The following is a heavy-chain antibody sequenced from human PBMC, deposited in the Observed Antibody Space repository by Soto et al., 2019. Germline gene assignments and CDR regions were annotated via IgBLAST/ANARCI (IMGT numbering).Heavy chain of an antibody. CDR3: ARETAGWYDYWFYP. J-gene: IGHJ5*02. D-gene: IGHD1-1*01. CDR1: GFTFSSSG. V-gene: IGHV3-33*01. CDR2: IWYDGSNK. Sequence: QVLLVESGGGVVQPWRSLRLSCAASGFTFSSSGMHWVRPTPRKGLEWVAVIWYDGSNKYYADSVKGRFTISRDNSKPTLYLQMNSLSAEHTAVYYCARETAGWYDYWFYPWGQGNLVTVSA.